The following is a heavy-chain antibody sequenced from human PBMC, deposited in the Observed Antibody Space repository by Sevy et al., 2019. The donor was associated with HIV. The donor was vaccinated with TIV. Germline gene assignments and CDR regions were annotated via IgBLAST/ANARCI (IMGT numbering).Heavy chain of an antibody. J-gene: IGHJ4*02. CDR3: AREGCTKPHDY. Sequence: GESLKISCVASGFTFSKYSMSWVRQVPGKGLEWVSTLSFSCGRINYADSVRGRFTMSRDDSKNTFYLQMNSLRVDDTALYYCAREGCTKPHDYWGQGTMVTVSS. D-gene: IGHD2-8*01. V-gene: IGHV3-23*01. CDR2: LSFSCGRI. CDR1: GFTFSKYS.